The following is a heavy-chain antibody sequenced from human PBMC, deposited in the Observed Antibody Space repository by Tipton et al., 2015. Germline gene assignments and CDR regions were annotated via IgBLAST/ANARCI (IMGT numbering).Heavy chain of an antibody. Sequence: SLRLSCTASGLTVSSYYMTWIRQAPGKGLECVSVIYSPGSTYYADSVKGRFTISRDNSQNMLNLEMNSLREDDTAVYYCARLYTSTASLMDVLGQGTTVSVSS. CDR2: IYSPGST. CDR3: ARLYTSTASLMDV. D-gene: IGHD2-2*01. J-gene: IGHJ6*02. CDR1: GLTVSSYY. V-gene: IGHV3-53*01.